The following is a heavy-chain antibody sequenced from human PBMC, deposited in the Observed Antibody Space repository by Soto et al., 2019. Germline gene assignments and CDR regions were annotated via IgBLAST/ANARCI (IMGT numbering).Heavy chain of an antibody. D-gene: IGHD1-20*01. CDR3: ARDRYIAQPSFYYYYYGRDV. CDR1: GYSISRGYY. CDR2: IYHSGST. J-gene: IGHJ6*02. V-gene: IGHV4-38-2*02. Sequence: SETLSLTCAVSGYSISRGYYWGWIRQAPGKGLEWIGSIYHSGSTYYNPSLKSRVSISVDTSNNQFPLELSSVTAADTAVYYGARDRYIAQPSFYYYYYGRDVWGQGTTVTVSS.